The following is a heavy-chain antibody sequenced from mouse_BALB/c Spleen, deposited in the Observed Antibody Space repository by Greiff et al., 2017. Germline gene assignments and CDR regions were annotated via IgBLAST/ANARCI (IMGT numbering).Heavy chain of an antibody. D-gene: IGHD2-3*01. V-gene: IGHV5-17*02. Sequence: EVKLMESGGGLVQPGGSRKLSCAASGFTFSSFGMHWVRQAPEKGLEWVAYISSGSSTIYYADTVKGRFTISRDNPKNTLFLQMTSLRSEDTAMYYCARYDGYYPYFDYWGQGTTLTVSS. J-gene: IGHJ2*01. CDR2: ISSGSSTI. CDR1: GFTFSSFG. CDR3: ARYDGYYPYFDY.